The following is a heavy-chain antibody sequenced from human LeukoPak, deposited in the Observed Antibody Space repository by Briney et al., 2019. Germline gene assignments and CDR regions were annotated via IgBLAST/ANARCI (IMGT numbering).Heavy chain of an antibody. J-gene: IGHJ3*02. CDR1: GFTFSSYG. CDR3: ATDAFDI. CDR2: ISYDGSNK. V-gene: IGHV3-30*03. Sequence: PGGSLRFSCAASGFTFSSYGMHWVRQAPGKGLEWVAVISYDGSNKYYADSVKGRFTISRDNSKNTLYLQMNSLRAEDTAVYYCATDAFDIWGQGTMVTVSS.